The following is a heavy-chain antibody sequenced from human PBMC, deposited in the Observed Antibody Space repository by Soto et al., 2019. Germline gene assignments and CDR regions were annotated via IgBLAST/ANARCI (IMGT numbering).Heavy chain of an antibody. D-gene: IGHD2-15*01. CDR1: GGSFSGYY. CDR2: INHSGST. J-gene: IGHJ4*02. CDR3: ARVGCSGGSCYFDY. Sequence: QVQLQQWGAGLLKPSETLSLTCAVYGGSFSGYYWSWIRQPPGKGLEWIGEINHSGSTNYNPSLKSRVTISVDTAKHQFSLKLSSVTAADTAVYYCARVGCSGGSCYFDYWGQGTLVTVSS. V-gene: IGHV4-34*01.